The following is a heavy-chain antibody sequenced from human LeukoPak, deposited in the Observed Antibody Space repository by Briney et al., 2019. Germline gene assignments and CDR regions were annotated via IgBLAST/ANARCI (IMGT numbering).Heavy chain of an antibody. CDR2: IYYTGIT. CDR1: GDSVTVYY. Sequence: SETLSLTCTVSGDSVTVYYWSWVRQSPEKGLESIGFIYYTGITYYNLSLKNRVTISIHTSQNQFSLRLTSVTAADTAVYYCARDRGLGAFDSWGQGTLVTVSS. CDR3: ARDRGLGAFDS. D-gene: IGHD3-10*01. J-gene: IGHJ4*02. V-gene: IGHV4-59*02.